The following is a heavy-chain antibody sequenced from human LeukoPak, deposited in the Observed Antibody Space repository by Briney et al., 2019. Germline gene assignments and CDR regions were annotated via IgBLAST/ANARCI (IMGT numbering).Heavy chain of an antibody. CDR2: INPNSGGT. J-gene: IGHJ4*02. D-gene: IGHD2-2*01. CDR3: ARELHDTSSPHGY. CDR1: GYTFTGYY. V-gene: IGHV1-2*02. Sequence: ASVKVSCKASGYTFTGYYMHWVRHAPGQGLEWMGWINPNSGGTNYAQRFQGRVTLTRDMSINTAYMELSSLRSDDTAVYYCARELHDTSSPHGYWGQGTLVTVSS.